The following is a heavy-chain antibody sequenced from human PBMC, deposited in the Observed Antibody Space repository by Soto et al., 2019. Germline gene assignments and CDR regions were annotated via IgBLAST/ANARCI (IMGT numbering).Heavy chain of an antibody. Sequence: QVQLQESGPGLVKPSETLSLTCTVSGDSVSSGNYYWSWIRQPPGKGLEWIGYIQASGGTRYNPSLKSRVYISLDTSKNQFSLMLTSVTAADTAIYYCMRINSRGHWAAWYWGQGTLVTVSS. J-gene: IGHJ4*02. CDR3: MRINSRGHWAAWY. CDR2: IQASGGT. V-gene: IGHV4-61*01. D-gene: IGHD3-22*01. CDR1: GDSVSSGNYY.